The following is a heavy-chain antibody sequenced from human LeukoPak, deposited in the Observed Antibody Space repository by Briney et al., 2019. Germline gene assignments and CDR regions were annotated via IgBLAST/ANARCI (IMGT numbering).Heavy chain of an antibody. CDR3: ARDPYNGSYGDDYYYYMDV. J-gene: IGHJ6*03. CDR1: GFNFSNYA. D-gene: IGHD1-26*01. CDR2: IDRGGNT. V-gene: IGHV3-23*01. Sequence: GGSLRLSCTASGFNFSNYAMSWVRQAPGEGLEWVSGIDRGGNTYYADSVKGRFTISRDNAKNSLSLQMNSLRAEDTAVYYCARDPYNGSYGDDYYYYMDVWGKGTTVTISS.